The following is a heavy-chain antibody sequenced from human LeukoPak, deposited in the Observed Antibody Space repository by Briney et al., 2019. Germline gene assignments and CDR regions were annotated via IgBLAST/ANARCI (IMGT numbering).Heavy chain of an antibody. CDR2: IYSGGST. J-gene: IGHJ6*02. D-gene: IGHD2-2*01. V-gene: IGHV3-66*02. Sequence: GGSLRLSCAASGFTVSSNYMSWVRLAPGKGLEWVSVIYSGGSTYYADSVKGRFTISRDNSKNTLYLQMNSLSAEDTAVYYCARDHIVVVPAEHSYDYYYYYGMDVWGQGTTVTVSS. CDR3: ARDHIVVVPAEHSYDYYYYYGMDV. CDR1: GFTVSSNY.